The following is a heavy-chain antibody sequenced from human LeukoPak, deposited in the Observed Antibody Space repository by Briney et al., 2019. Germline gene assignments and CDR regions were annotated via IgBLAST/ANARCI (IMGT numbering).Heavy chain of an antibody. CDR3: ARRESSGFYYFFFDF. Sequence: SETLSLTCTVSGGSISSSSYYWGWIRQPPGKGLEWIGSIYYSGSTYYNPSLKSRVTISVDTSKNQFSLKLSSVTAADTAVYYCARRESSGFYYFFFDFWAQGTLVTVSS. D-gene: IGHD3-22*01. CDR2: IYYSGST. J-gene: IGHJ4*02. CDR1: GGSISSSSYY. V-gene: IGHV4-39*07.